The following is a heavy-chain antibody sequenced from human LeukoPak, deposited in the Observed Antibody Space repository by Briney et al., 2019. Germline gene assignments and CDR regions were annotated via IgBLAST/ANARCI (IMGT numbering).Heavy chain of an antibody. Sequence: PSETLSLTCTVSGGSISRSSYYWGWIRQPPGKGLEWIGSIYYSGSTYYNPSLKSRVTISVETSKNQFSLKLSSVAAADTAVYYCARGHYYDSSGYSVFYYYYYYMDVWGKGTTVTVSS. CDR2: IYYSGST. CDR3: ARGHYYDSSGYSVFYYYYYYMDV. V-gene: IGHV4-39*07. CDR1: GGSISRSSYY. D-gene: IGHD3-22*01. J-gene: IGHJ6*03.